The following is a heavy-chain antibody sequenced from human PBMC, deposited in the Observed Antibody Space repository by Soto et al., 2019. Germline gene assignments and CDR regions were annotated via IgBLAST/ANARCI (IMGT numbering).Heavy chain of an antibody. D-gene: IGHD1-26*01. J-gene: IGHJ4*02. V-gene: IGHV3-23*01. Sequence: WGSLGFSCEASGFTFSSYAMNWVRQAPGKGLDWVSAISGSGGSTYYADSVKGRFTISRDNSKNTLYLQMNSLRAEDTSVYYCAKDLSGSYDYWGQGTLVTVSS. CDR1: GFTFSSYA. CDR3: AKDLSGSYDY. CDR2: ISGSGGST.